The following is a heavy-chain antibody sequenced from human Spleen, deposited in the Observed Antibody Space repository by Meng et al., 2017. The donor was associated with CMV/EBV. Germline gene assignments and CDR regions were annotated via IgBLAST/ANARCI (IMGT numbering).Heavy chain of an antibody. CDR3: AKEDEFWSGYYHY. CDR1: GFSFDYYG. Sequence: GESLKISCAASGFSFDYYGMSWVRQAPGKGLEWVSGIDWNGGTTGYADSVKGRFTISRDNSKNTLYLQMNSLRAEDTAVYYCAKEDEFWSGYYHYWGQGTQVTVSS. J-gene: IGHJ4*02. D-gene: IGHD3-3*01. CDR2: IDWNGGTT. V-gene: IGHV3-20*04.